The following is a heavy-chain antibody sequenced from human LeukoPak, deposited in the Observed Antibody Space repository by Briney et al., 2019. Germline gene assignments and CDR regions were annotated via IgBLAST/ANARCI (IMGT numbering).Heavy chain of an antibody. J-gene: IGHJ4*02. Sequence: SVKVSCKVSGGTFSSYEINWVRQAPGQGLEWMGGILPIFGTPKYNQKLQGRVTIIADESTSTAYMELSSLRSEDTAVYYCARGSGRGSSRAAYFDYWGQGTLVTVSS. CDR3: ARGSGRGSSRAAYFDY. V-gene: IGHV1-69*13. D-gene: IGHD6-6*01. CDR2: ILPIFGTP. CDR1: GGTFSSYE.